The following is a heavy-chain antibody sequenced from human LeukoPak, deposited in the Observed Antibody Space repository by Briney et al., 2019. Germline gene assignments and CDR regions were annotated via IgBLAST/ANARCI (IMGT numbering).Heavy chain of an antibody. Sequence: GESLKISCKASGYSFTKYWIGWVRQMPGKGLEWMAITYPANSDTRYSASFQGQVTISADNSITTAYLQWNSLTASDTAMYYCARERESGSSWFDPWGQGTLVTVSS. CDR2: TYPANSDT. V-gene: IGHV5-51*01. CDR3: ARERESGSSWFDP. D-gene: IGHD3-10*01. CDR1: GYSFTKYW. J-gene: IGHJ5*02.